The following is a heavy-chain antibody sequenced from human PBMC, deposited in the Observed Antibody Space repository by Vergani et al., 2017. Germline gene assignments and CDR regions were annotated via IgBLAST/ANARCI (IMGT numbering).Heavy chain of an antibody. V-gene: IGHV1-46*03. D-gene: IGHD5-12*01. CDR1: GYTFTSYY. J-gene: IGHJ6*03. Sequence: QVQLVQSGAEVKKPGASVKVSCKASGYTFTSYYMHWVRQAPGQGLEWMGIINPSGGSTSYAQKFQGRVTMTRDTSTSTVYMELSSLRSEDTAVYYCTRPAYSGFPYYYYYYMDVWGKGTTVTVSS. CDR2: INPSGGST. CDR3: TRPAYSGFPYYYYYYMDV.